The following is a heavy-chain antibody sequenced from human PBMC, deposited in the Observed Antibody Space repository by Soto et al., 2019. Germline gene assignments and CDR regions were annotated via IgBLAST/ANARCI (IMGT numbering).Heavy chain of an antibody. D-gene: IGHD3-10*01. J-gene: IGHJ5*01. CDR3: ARDILSGGAYPDS. CDR1: GFTFSTYT. Sequence: GGSLRLSCAASGFTFSTYTMNWVRQAPGKGLEWISSISSGSSYIYYAGSVKGRFTISRDNAKNSLFLQMNSLRADDTAVYYCARDILSGGAYPDSWGQGTKVTV. CDR2: ISSGSSYI. V-gene: IGHV3-21*01.